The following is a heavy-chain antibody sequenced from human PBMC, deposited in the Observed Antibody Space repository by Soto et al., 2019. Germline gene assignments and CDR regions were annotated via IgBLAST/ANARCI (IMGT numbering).Heavy chain of an antibody. J-gene: IGHJ4*02. CDR3: ARAAMGGSSWPFDY. V-gene: IGHV4-4*02. CDR2: IYHSGST. D-gene: IGHD6-13*01. Sequence: QVQLQESGPGLVKPSGTLSLTCAVSGGSTSSSNWWSWVRQPPGKGLEWIGEIYHSGSTNYNPSRKRRVTISVDKSKNQFSLKLSSVTAADTAVYYCARAAMGGSSWPFDYWGQGTLVTVSS. CDR1: GGSTSSSNW.